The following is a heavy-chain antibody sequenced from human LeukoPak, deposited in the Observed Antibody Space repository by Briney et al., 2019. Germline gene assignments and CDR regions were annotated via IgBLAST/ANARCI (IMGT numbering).Heavy chain of an antibody. V-gene: IGHV4-59*01. D-gene: IGHD5-24*01. CDR1: GGSISSYY. CDR2: IYYSGST. CDR3: ARVGDGYNRGEFDY. Sequence: PSETLSLTCTVSGGSISSYYWSWIRQPPGRGLEWIGYIYYSGSTNYNPSLKSRVTISVDTSKNQFSLKLSSVTAADTAVYYCARVGDGYNRGEFDYWGQGTLVTVSS. J-gene: IGHJ4*02.